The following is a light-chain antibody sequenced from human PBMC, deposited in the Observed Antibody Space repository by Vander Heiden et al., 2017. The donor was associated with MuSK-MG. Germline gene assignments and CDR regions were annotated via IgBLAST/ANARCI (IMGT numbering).Light chain of an antibody. J-gene: IGKJ1*01. V-gene: IGKV1-27*01. CDR1: QGIGHY. CDR3: QKDDSVPWT. Sequence: DIHMTQSPSSLSASVGDRVSITCRASQGIGHYLAWYQQRPDKVPRLLVFDASALEPGVPSRFGGSGSGTDFTLTISSLQPEDVGTYYCQKDDSVPWTFGQGTKVEIK. CDR2: DAS.